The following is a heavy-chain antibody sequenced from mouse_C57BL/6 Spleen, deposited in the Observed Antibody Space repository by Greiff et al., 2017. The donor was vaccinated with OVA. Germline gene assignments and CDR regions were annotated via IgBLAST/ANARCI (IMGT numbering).Heavy chain of an antibody. CDR1: GYTFTSYW. V-gene: IGHV1-50*01. Sequence: QVQLQQPGAELVKPGASVKLSCKASGYTFTSYWMQWVKPRPGQGLEWIGEIDPSDSYTNYNQKFKGKATLTVDTSSSTAYMQLSSLTSEDSAVYYCARVYYGYDGGAMDYWGQGTSVTVSS. CDR2: IDPSDSYT. D-gene: IGHD2-2*01. CDR3: ARVYYGYDGGAMDY. J-gene: IGHJ4*01.